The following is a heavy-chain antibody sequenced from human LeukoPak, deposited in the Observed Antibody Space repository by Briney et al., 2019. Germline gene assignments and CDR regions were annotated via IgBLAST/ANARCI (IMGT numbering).Heavy chain of an antibody. Sequence: PEPFSLPCLALGASFASVSYYWAWFRHPPGKGLEWIGYIYYSGSTNYNPSLKSRVTISVDTSKNQFSLKLSSVTAADTAVYHCARAQYGFHFDYWGQGTLVTVSS. D-gene: IGHD3-10*01. CDR3: ARAQYGFHFDY. V-gene: IGHV4-61*01. CDR2: IYYSGST. J-gene: IGHJ4*02. CDR1: GASFASVSYY.